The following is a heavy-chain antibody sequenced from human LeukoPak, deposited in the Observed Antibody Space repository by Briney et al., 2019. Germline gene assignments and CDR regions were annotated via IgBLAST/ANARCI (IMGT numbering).Heavy chain of an antibody. CDR2: INPTGCST. V-gene: IGHV1-46*01. Sequence: ASVKVSCKDAGGTFTSYYMHWVRQAPGQGLDWMGIINPTGCSTSYAQKFQGRVTMTRDMSTSTVYMELSSLRSEDTAVYYCARAGRLCVGTSCYRSSYYYYYMDVWGKGTTVTVSS. CDR1: GGTFTSYY. J-gene: IGHJ6*03. D-gene: IGHD2-2*02. CDR3: ARAGRLCVGTSCYRSSYYYYYMDV.